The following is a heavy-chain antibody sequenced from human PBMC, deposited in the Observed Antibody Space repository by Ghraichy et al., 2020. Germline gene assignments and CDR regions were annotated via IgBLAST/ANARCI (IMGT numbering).Heavy chain of an antibody. CDR1: GGSISSYY. V-gene: IGHV4-4*07. D-gene: IGHD3-3*01. CDR3: ARDHNAIFGLSNAFDI. J-gene: IGHJ3*02. Sequence: SETLSLTCTVSGGSISSYYWNWIRQPAGKGLEWIGRIFITGSSDSNSSLKSRVTMSVDTSKNQFSLKLSSVTAADTAVYYCARDHNAIFGLSNAFDIWGQGTMVTVSS. CDR2: IFITGSS.